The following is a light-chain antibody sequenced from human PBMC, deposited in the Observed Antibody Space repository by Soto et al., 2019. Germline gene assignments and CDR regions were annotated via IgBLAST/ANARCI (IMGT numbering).Light chain of an antibody. CDR3: SSYSRNTTLV. V-gene: IGLV2-14*01. CDR2: EVR. J-gene: IGLJ3*02. Sequence: QSALTQPASMSGSPGQSITISCTGTSSDVGAYNFVSWFQQHPGKAPKLMIYEVRDRPSGVSSRFSGSKSGNTASLSISGLQAEDEADYFCSSYSRNTTLVFGGGTKVTVL. CDR1: SSDVGAYNF.